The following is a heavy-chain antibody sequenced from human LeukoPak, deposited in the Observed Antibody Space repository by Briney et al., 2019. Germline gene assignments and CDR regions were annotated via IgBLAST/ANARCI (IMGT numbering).Heavy chain of an antibody. J-gene: IGHJ4*02. V-gene: IGHV3-7*04. Sequence: GGSLRLSCAASGFTFSNAWMSWVRQAPGKGLEWVANIKQDGSEKYYVDSVKGRFTISRDNAKNSLYLQMNSLRAEDTAVYYCARISTSLFDYWGQGTLVTVSS. CDR1: GFTFSNAW. CDR3: ARISTSLFDY. CDR2: IKQDGSEK. D-gene: IGHD2-2*01.